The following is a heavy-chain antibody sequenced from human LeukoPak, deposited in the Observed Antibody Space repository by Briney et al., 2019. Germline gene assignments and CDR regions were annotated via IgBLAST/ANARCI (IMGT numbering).Heavy chain of an antibody. CDR2: IYYSGST. D-gene: IGHD3-10*01. Sequence: SETLSLTCTVSGGSISSYYWSWIRQPPGKGLEWIGYIYYSGSTNYNPSLKSRVTISVDTSKNQFSLKLSSVTAADTAVYYSARHVYGSGQYNWFDPWGQGTLVTVSS. CDR3: ARHVYGSGQYNWFDP. V-gene: IGHV4-59*08. J-gene: IGHJ5*02. CDR1: GGSISSYY.